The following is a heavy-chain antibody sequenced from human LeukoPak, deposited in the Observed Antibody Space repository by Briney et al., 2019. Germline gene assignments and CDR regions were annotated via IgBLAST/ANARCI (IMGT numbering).Heavy chain of an antibody. D-gene: IGHD4-11*01. CDR2: ISPGGGTT. CDR3: TKVRSGSSNWALRIFDY. J-gene: IGHJ4*02. V-gene: IGHV3-23*01. CDR1: GFTFSNEA. Sequence: GGSLRLSCAVSGFTFSNEAMGWVRQLRGGGPEWVSTISPGGGTTYYAEPMKGRFTISRDNSKSTLYLEMNSLRVEDTAVYYCTKVRSGSSNWALRIFDYWGQGALVTVSS.